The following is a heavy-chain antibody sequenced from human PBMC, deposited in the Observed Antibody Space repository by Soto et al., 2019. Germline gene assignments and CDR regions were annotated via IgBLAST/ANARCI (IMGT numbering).Heavy chain of an antibody. CDR2: INDDGIST. D-gene: IGHD1-1*01. CDR1: GFTFSMYW. CDR3: TRGPRSTSTGTGAF. V-gene: IGHV3-74*01. Sequence: GGSLRLSCAASGFTFSMYWMHWVRQVPGKGPEWVSRINDDGISTNYADSVKGRFTISRDNAKNTLYLQMNALRVEDTAVYYCTRGPRSTSTGTGAFWGQGTLVTVS. J-gene: IGHJ4*02.